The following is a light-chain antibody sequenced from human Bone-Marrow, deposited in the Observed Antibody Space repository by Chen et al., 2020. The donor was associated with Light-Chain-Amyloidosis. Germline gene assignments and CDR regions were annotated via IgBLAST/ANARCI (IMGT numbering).Light chain of an antibody. CDR1: SGDVGTYNY. J-gene: IGLJ1*01. V-gene: IGLV2-14*01. CDR3: SSFTSSSSYV. Sequence: SALTPPASVSGSPGQSITISCTGTSGDVGTYNYVSWYQQHPGKAPKVMIYAVSNRPSGVSNRFSGSKSGNTASLTISGLQAEDEADYYCSSFTSSSSYVFGPGTKVTVL. CDR2: AVS.